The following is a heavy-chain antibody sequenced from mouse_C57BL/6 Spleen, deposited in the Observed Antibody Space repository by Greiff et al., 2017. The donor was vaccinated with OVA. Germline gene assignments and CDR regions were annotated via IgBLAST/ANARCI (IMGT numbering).Heavy chain of an antibody. CDR3: AREFDYYGSSYFAY. CDR2: INHNNGGT. CDR1: GYTFTDYN. Sequence: EVQLQQSGPELVKPGASVKIPCKASGYTFTDYNMDWVQQSPGKSLEWIGDINHNNGGTIYNQKFKGKGPLTVDKSSSTAYMELRSLTSEDTAIYYCAREFDYYGSSYFAYWGQGTLVTVSA. D-gene: IGHD1-1*01. V-gene: IGHV1-18*01. J-gene: IGHJ3*01.